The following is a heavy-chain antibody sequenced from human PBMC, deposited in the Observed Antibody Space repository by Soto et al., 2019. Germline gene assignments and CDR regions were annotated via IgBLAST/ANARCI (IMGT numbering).Heavy chain of an antibody. V-gene: IGHV3-66*01. CDR1: GFTVSSNY. D-gene: IGHD6-13*01. CDR2: IYSGGST. J-gene: IGHJ6*03. Sequence: GGSLRLSCAASGFTVSSNYMSWVRQAPGKGLEWVSVIYSGGSTYYADSVKGRFTISRDNSKNTLYLQMNSLRAEDTAVYYCARGLVYSSFGYSYYMDVWGKGTTVTVAS. CDR3: ARGLVYSSFGYSYYMDV.